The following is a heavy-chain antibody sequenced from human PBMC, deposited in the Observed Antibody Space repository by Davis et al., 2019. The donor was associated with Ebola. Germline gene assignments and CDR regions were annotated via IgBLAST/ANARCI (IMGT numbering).Heavy chain of an antibody. CDR2: IIPIFGTA. CDR1: GGTFSIYS. V-gene: IGHV1-69*13. D-gene: IGHD2-2*01. CDR3: AQPPAMIRSPDYYYYYGMDV. Sequence: SSVKVSCKASGGTFSIYSISWVRQAPGQGLEWMGGIIPIFGTANYAQKFQGRVTITADESTSTAYMELSSLRSEDTAVYYCAQPPAMIRSPDYYYYYGMDVWGNGTTVTVSS. J-gene: IGHJ6*04.